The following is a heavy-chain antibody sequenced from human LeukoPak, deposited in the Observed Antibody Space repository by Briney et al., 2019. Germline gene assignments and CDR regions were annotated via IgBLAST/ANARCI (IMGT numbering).Heavy chain of an antibody. Sequence: ASVKVSCKASGYTFTRYYLHWVRQAPGQGLEGLGIINPSGGRTNNAQQFQGRVTMTRDTSTSTVYMQLSSLRSEDTAVYYCARDLAIAAAPYGMDVWGQGTTVTVSS. V-gene: IGHV1-46*01. CDR2: INPSGGRT. CDR1: GYTFTRYY. CDR3: ARDLAIAAAPYGMDV. J-gene: IGHJ6*02. D-gene: IGHD6-13*01.